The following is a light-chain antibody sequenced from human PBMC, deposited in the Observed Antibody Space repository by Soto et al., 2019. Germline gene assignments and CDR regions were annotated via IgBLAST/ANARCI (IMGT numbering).Light chain of an antibody. V-gene: IGKV3-15*01. CDR1: ESVSNN. Sequence: EIVITQSPATLSLSPGERATLSCRASESVSNNLAWYQQKAGQAPRLLIYGASTRATGIPARFSGSGSGTEFTLTISSLQSEDFAVYYCQQYSIWRTFGQGTKVDIK. CDR2: GAS. J-gene: IGKJ1*01. CDR3: QQYSIWRT.